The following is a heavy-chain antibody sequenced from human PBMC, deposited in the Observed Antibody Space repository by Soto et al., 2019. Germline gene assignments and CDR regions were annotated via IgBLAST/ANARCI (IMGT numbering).Heavy chain of an antibody. D-gene: IGHD6-19*01. V-gene: IGHV3-66*01. CDR2: IYSGGST. CDR3: ARERGPSSGWPFDY. CDR1: GFTVSSNY. Sequence: EVQLVESGGGLVQPGGSLRLSCAASGFTVSSNYMSWVRQAPGKGLEWVSVIYSGGSTYYADSVKGRFTISRDNSKNTLYLQMNSLRAEDTAVYYCARERGPSSGWPFDYWGQGTLVTVSS. J-gene: IGHJ4*02.